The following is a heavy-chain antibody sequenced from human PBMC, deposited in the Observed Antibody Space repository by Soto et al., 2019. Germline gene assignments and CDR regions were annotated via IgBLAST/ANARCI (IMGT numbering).Heavy chain of an antibody. J-gene: IGHJ4*02. CDR2: ISGSGGST. Sequence: EVQLLESGGGLVQPGGSLRLSCAASGFTFSSYAMSWVRQAPGKGLEWVSSISGSGGSTYYANSVKGRFTISRDNSKNTLYLQMNSLRAEDTAVYSCAKEWDCGSINCAEVWGQGTLVTVSS. V-gene: IGHV3-23*01. D-gene: IGHD2-2*01. CDR3: AKEWDCGSINCAEV. CDR1: GFTFSSYA.